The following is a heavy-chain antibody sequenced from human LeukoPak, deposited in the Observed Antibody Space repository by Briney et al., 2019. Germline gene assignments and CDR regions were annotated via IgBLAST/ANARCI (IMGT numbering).Heavy chain of an antibody. Sequence: GGSLGLSCAASGFTFSDYYMSWIRQAPGKGLEWVSYISSSSSYTNYADSVKGRFTISRDNAKNSLYLQMNSLRAEDTAVYYCARTRGYSYGYGYWGQGTLVTVSS. D-gene: IGHD5-18*01. J-gene: IGHJ4*02. V-gene: IGHV3-11*06. CDR2: ISSSSSYT. CDR3: ARTRGYSYGYGY. CDR1: GFTFSDYY.